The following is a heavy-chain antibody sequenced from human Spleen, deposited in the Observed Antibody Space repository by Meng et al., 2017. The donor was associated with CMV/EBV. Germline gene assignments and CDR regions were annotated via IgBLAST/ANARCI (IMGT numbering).Heavy chain of an antibody. CDR3: AKGRGQQLVLGD. V-gene: IGHV3-23*01. CDR2: ISGSGGGI. J-gene: IGHJ4*02. Sequence: EVQLLESGGGLVQPWGSLRLSCAASGFIFRNYAMAWVRQTPGKGLEWVSTISGSGGGIFDADSVKGRFTISRDNSKNTLFLQMNSLTAEDTALYYCAKGRGQQLVLGDWGQGTLVTVSS. D-gene: IGHD6-13*01. CDR1: GFIFRNYA.